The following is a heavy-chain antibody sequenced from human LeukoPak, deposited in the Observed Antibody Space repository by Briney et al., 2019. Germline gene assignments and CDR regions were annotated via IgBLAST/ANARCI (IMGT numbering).Heavy chain of an antibody. CDR2: IIPIFGTA. Sequence: SVKVFCKASGHTFSSYAISWVRQAPGQGLEWMGGIIPIFGTANYAQKFQGRVTITADESTSTAYMEPSRLRSDDTAVYYCARDLGPGGGSYYYYYYMDVWGKGTTVTVSS. D-gene: IGHD1-26*01. V-gene: IGHV1-69*13. J-gene: IGHJ6*03. CDR3: ARDLGPGGGSYYYYYYMDV. CDR1: GHTFSSYA.